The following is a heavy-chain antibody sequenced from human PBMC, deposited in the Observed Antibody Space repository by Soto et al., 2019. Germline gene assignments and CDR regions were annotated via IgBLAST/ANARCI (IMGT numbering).Heavy chain of an antibody. V-gene: IGHV3-23*01. CDR2: ISGSGGNR. D-gene: IGHD2-15*01. J-gene: IGHJ4*02. CDR3: ARFRSGIGWDF. CDR1: GFTFRSYV. Sequence: EVQVLESGGGLEQPGGSLRLSCAASGFTFRSYVMSWVRQAPGKGLEWVSSISGSGGNRYYADSVKGRLTISRDNSNNTVYLQVDSLRAADTAIYYCARFRSGIGWDFWGQGTLVTVSS.